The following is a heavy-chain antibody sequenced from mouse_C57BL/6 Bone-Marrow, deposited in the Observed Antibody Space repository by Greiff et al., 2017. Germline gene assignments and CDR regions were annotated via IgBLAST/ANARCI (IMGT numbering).Heavy chain of an antibody. CDR2: ISDGGSYT. Sequence: VESGGGLVKPGGSLKLSCAASGFTFSSYAMSWVRQTPEKRLEWVATISDGGSYTYYPDNVKGRFTISRDNAKNNLYLQMSHLKSEDTAMYYCARDVHYYGSSPWFAYWGQGTLVTVSA. CDR1: GFTFSSYA. J-gene: IGHJ3*01. D-gene: IGHD1-1*01. CDR3: ARDVHYYGSSPWFAY. V-gene: IGHV5-4*01.